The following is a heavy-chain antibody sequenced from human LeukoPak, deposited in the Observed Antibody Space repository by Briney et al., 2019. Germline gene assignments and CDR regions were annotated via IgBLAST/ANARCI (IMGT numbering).Heavy chain of an antibody. Sequence: PSETLSLTCAVYGGSFSGYYWSWIRQPPGKGLEWIGEINHSGSTNYNPSLKSRVTISVDTSKNQFSLKLSSVTAADTAVYYCARLVSSLYYYYYYGMDVWGQGTTVTVSS. D-gene: IGHD6-6*01. CDR1: GGSFSGYY. J-gene: IGHJ6*02. CDR2: INHSGST. CDR3: ARLVSSLYYYYYYGMDV. V-gene: IGHV4-34*01.